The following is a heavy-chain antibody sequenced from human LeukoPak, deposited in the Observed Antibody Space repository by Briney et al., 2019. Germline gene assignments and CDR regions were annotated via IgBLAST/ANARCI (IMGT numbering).Heavy chain of an antibody. CDR3: AKSRLYSSGSADY. V-gene: IGHV3-30*18. CDR2: ISSDGTNK. D-gene: IGHD6-19*01. CDR1: GFTFSAFG. J-gene: IGHJ4*02. Sequence: GGSLRLSCGASGFTFSAFGMHWVRQAPGKGLEWVAVISSDGTNKYYTDSVKGRFTISRDNSKNTLYMQMNSLRAEDTAVYSCAKSRLYSSGSADYWGQGTLVTVSS.